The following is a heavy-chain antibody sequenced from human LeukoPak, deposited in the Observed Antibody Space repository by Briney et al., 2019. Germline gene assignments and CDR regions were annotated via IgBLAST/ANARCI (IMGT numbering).Heavy chain of an antibody. CDR3: AGSPIGYGMDV. CDR2: IYHSGST. CDR1: GGSISNENW. Sequence: PSETLSLTCAVSGGSISNENWWGWVRRPPGKGLEWIGEIYHSGSTNYIPSLKSRVTISVDKSKNQFSLMLTSVTAADTAVYCCAGSPIGYGMDVWGQGTTVTVSS. J-gene: IGHJ6*02. V-gene: IGHV4-4*01.